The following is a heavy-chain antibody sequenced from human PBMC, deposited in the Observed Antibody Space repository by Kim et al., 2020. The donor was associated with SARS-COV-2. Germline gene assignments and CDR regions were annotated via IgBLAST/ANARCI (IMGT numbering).Heavy chain of an antibody. Sequence: GGSLRLSCAASGFTFSSYAMSWVRQAPGKGLEWVSDISGSGGSTYYADSVKGRFTISRDKSKNTLYLQMNSLRAEDTAVYYCAKEVGYGDYLLGGFDYWGQGTLVTVSS. CDR2: ISGSGGST. CDR1: GFTFSSYA. CDR3: AKEVGYGDYLLGGFDY. V-gene: IGHV3-23*01. D-gene: IGHD4-17*01. J-gene: IGHJ4*02.